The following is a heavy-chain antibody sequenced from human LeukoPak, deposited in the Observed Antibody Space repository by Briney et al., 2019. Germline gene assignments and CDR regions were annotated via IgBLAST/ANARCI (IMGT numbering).Heavy chain of an antibody. CDR1: GYTLTSYF. V-gene: IGHV1-46*01. J-gene: IGHJ4*02. Sequence: ASVKVSCKASGYTLTSYFMHWVRQAPGQGLEWMGIINPSGGSTSYAQKFQGRLTMTRDTSTSTVYMELSSLRSEDTAVYYCARRGAHFDYWGQGTLVTVSS. D-gene: IGHD1-26*01. CDR3: ARRGAHFDY. CDR2: INPSGGST.